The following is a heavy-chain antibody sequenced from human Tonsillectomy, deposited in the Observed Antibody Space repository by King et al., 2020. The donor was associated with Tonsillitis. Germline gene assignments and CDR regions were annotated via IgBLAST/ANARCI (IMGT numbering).Heavy chain of an antibody. Sequence: VQLVESGGGVVQPGRSLRLSCAASGFAFSHSAMHWVRQAPGKGLEWVAVLWYDGSYKYYTDSVKGRFTIARDNSKNTLSLQMNSLRAEDTAVYYCARDTEPSTIFGVLIDFWGRGTLVTVSS. V-gene: IGHV3-33*01. CDR1: GFAFSHSA. D-gene: IGHD3-3*01. CDR3: ARDTEPSTIFGVLIDF. CDR2: LWYDGSYK. J-gene: IGHJ4*02.